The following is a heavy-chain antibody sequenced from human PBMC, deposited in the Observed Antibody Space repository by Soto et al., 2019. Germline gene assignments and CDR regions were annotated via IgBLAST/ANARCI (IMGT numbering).Heavy chain of an antibody. J-gene: IGHJ4*02. Sequence: QVQLQESCPGLVKPSQTLSLTCTVSDDSLTTNKYAWTWIRQNPEKGLEWIGYVYSNGNTRSSPSLQSRVSMSVDTSKSHFALRLSSVTAADTAVYFCARASYFRPSGSYYFVSWGQGALVTVSS. CDR2: VYSNGNT. V-gene: IGHV4-31*03. D-gene: IGHD3-10*01. CDR1: DDSLTTNKYA. CDR3: ARASYFRPSGSYYFVS.